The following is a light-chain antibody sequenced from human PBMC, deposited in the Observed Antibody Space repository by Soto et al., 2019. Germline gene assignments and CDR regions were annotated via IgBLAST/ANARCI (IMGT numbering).Light chain of an antibody. CDR3: EAWDDSLSAFYV. V-gene: IGLV1-47*01. CDR1: SSNIGSNY. J-gene: IGLJ1*01. Sequence: QSVLTQPPSASVTPGQRVTISCSGSSSNIGSNYVYWYQQLPGTAPKLLIYRNNQRPSGVPDRFSGSKSGTSASLAISGLRSEDEADYYCEAWDDSLSAFYVFGTGTKVTVL. CDR2: RNN.